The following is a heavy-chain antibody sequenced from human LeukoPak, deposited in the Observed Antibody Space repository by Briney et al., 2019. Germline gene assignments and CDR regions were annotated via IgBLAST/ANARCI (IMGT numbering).Heavy chain of an antibody. Sequence: GGSLRLSCAASGFTFSSYAMSWVRQAPGKGLEWVSAISGSGGSTYYADSVKGRFTISRDNSKNTLYLQMNSLRAEDTAVYYCARDSESYYDFWSGDDAFDIWGQGTMVTVSS. V-gene: IGHV3-23*01. D-gene: IGHD3-3*01. J-gene: IGHJ3*02. CDR3: ARDSESYYDFWSGDDAFDI. CDR2: ISGSGGST. CDR1: GFTFSSYA.